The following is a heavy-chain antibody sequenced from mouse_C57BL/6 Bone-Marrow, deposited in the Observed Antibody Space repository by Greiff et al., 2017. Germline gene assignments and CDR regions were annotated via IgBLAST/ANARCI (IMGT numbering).Heavy chain of an antibody. CDR2: ISSGGSYT. J-gene: IGHJ1*03. CDR3: ARHEWLLWYFDV. V-gene: IGHV5-6*01. Sequence: EVQVVESGGDLVKPGGSLKLSCAASGFTFSSYGMSWVRQTPDKRLEWVATISSGGSYTYYPDSVQGRFTISRDNAKNTLYLQMSRLKSEDTAMYYCARHEWLLWYFDVWGTGTTVTVSS. D-gene: IGHD2-3*01. CDR1: GFTFSSYG.